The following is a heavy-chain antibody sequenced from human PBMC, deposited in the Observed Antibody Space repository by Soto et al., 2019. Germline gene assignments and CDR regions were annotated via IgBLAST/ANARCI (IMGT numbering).Heavy chain of an antibody. D-gene: IGHD2-2*02. CDR3: ARDRRVDIVVVPAAIEWFDP. V-gene: IGHV1-18*01. CDR1: GYTFTSYG. J-gene: IGHJ5*02. CDR2: ISAYNGNT. Sequence: GASVKVSCKASGYTFTSYGISWVRQAPGQGLEWMGWISAYNGNTNYAQKLQGRVTMTTDTSTSTAYMELRSLRSDDTAVYYCARDRRVDIVVVPAAIEWFDPWGQGTLVTVSS.